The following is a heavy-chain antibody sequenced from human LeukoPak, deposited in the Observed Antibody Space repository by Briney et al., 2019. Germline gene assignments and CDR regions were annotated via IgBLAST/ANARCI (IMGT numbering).Heavy chain of an antibody. Sequence: GGSLRLSCAASGFTVSSNYMNWVRQAPGKGLEWVSVIYSGGSTYCADSVKGRFTISRDNSKNTLYLQMNSLRAEDTAVYFCTRDPHALDYWGQGTLVTVSS. CDR3: TRDPHALDY. CDR1: GFTVSSNY. J-gene: IGHJ4*02. V-gene: IGHV3-66*01. CDR2: IYSGGST.